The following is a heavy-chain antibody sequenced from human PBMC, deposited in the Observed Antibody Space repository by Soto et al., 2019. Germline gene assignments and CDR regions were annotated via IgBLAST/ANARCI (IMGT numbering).Heavy chain of an antibody. Sequence: PGGSLRLSCAASGFTFSSYGMHWVRQAPGKGLEWVAVISYDGSNKYYADSVKGRFTISRDNSKNTLYLQMNSLRAEDTAVYYCANEVHSYGDTGMDVWGQGTTVTVSS. V-gene: IGHV3-30*18. CDR3: ANEVHSYGDTGMDV. D-gene: IGHD4-17*01. J-gene: IGHJ6*02. CDR1: GFTFSSYG. CDR2: ISYDGSNK.